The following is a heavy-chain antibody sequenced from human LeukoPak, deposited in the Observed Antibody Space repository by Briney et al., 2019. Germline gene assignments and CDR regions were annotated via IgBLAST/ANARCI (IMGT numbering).Heavy chain of an antibody. Sequence: QPGGSLRLSCTASGFTFSSYGMHWVRQAPGKGLEWVAVKSYDGSNKYYADSVKGRFTISRDNSKNTLYLQMNSLRAEDTAVYYCAREYSGYDYVEAFDYWGQGTLVTVSS. CDR1: GFTFSSYG. J-gene: IGHJ4*02. D-gene: IGHD5-12*01. V-gene: IGHV3-30*03. CDR2: KSYDGSNK. CDR3: AREYSGYDYVEAFDY.